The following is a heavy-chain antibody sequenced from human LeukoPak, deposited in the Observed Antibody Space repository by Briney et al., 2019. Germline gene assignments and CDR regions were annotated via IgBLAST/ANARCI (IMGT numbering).Heavy chain of an antibody. CDR3: ARHDDIGLFPHGMDA. Sequence: SETLSLTCTVSGGSISSYFWSWIRQPPGKGLEWIGDIYYNGYTIYSPSLESRVTISVDTSKNQFSLRLSSVTAADTAVYYFARHDDIGLFPHGMDAWGQGTTVTVSS. D-gene: IGHD1-1*01. CDR1: GGSISSYF. V-gene: IGHV4-59*08. J-gene: IGHJ6*02. CDR2: IYYNGYT.